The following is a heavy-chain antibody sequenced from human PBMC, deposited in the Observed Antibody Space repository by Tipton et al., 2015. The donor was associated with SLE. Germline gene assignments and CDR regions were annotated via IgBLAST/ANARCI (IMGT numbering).Heavy chain of an antibody. V-gene: IGHV4-61*01. CDR2: IYYTGST. D-gene: IGHD3-9*01. CDR1: GGSVSSGSYY. Sequence: LRLSCTVSGGSVSSGSYYWSWIRQPPGKGLEWIGYIYYTGSTNYNPSLKSRVTISVDTSKNQFSLKMRFVTAADTAVYYCARTYYDVLTGYSYFDYWGQGTLVTVSS. J-gene: IGHJ4*02. CDR3: ARTYYDVLTGYSYFDY.